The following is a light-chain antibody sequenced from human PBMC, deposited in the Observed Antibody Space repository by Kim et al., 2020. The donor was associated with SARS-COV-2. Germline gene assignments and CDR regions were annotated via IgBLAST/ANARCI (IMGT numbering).Light chain of an antibody. V-gene: IGKV3-20*01. CDR3: QQYGSSLWT. CDR2: GAS. J-gene: IGKJ1*01. Sequence: VLTQSPGTLSLSPGERATLSCRASQSVSSSYLAWYQQKPGQAPRLLIYGASSRATGIPDRFSGSGSGTDFTLTISRLEPEDFAVYYCQQYGSSLWTFGPGTKVDIK. CDR1: QSVSSSY.